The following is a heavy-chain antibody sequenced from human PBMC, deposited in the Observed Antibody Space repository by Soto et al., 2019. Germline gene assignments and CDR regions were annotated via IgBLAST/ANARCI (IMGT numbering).Heavy chain of an antibody. V-gene: IGHV3-23*01. D-gene: IGHD4-17*01. CDR1: GFTFSSYA. CDR3: AKDLSSLGSQHDYGDYWGGVNAFDI. Sequence: GGSLRLSCAASGFTFSSYAMSWVRQAPGKGLEWVSAISGSGGSTYYADSVKGRFTISRDNSKNTLYLQMNSLRAEDTAVYYCAKDLSSLGSQHDYGDYWGGVNAFDIWGQGTMVTVSS. CDR2: ISGSGGST. J-gene: IGHJ3*02.